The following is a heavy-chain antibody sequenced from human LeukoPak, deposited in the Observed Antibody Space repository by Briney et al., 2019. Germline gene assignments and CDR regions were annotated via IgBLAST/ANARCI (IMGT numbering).Heavy chain of an antibody. CDR2: IYHSGST. CDR1: GGSISSGGYS. D-gene: IGHD2-15*01. CDR3: ARARVVAATRLYYYYGMDV. J-gene: IGHJ6*02. V-gene: IGHV4-30-2*01. Sequence: SQTLSLTCAVSGGSISSGGYSWSWIRQPPGKGLEWIGYIYHSGSTYCNPSLKSRVTISVNRSKNQFSLKLSSVTAADTAVYYCARARVVAATRLYYYYGMDVWGQGTTVTVSS.